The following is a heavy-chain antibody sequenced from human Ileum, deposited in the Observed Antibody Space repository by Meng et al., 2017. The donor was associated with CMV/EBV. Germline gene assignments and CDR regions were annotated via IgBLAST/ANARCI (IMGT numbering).Heavy chain of an antibody. CDR1: GFSFTPNVV. CDR3: AYRRGGGSGWNWFGP. CDR2: IYWDDDK. J-gene: IGHJ5*02. V-gene: IGHV2-5*02. D-gene: IGHD6-19*01. Sequence: LKELGPPAGNPPPTLGLTCTFSGFSFTPNVVLGWIRRPPGKALEWLAMIYWDDDKDYSSSLKSRLTILKDNSKNQVVLIMTDMDPADTATYYCAYRRGGGSGWNWFGPWGQGLLVTVSS.